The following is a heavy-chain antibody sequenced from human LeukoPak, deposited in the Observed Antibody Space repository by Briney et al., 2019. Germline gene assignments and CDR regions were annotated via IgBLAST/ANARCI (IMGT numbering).Heavy chain of an antibody. CDR1: GYIFTNYY. D-gene: IGHD5-18*01. CDR2: INPGGGST. Sequence: GASVKVSCKASGYIFTNYYMHWVRQAPGQGLEWMGTINPGGGSTSYAQRFQGRVTMTRDTSTSTVYMELSSLRSEDTAVYYCATDFTAMVTGFDYWGQGTLVTVSS. CDR3: ATDFTAMVTGFDY. V-gene: IGHV1-46*01. J-gene: IGHJ4*02.